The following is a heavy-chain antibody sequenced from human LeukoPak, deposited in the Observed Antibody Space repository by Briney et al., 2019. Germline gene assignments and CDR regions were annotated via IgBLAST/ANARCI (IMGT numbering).Heavy chain of an antibody. CDR2: IIPIFGTA. Sequence: ASVKVSCKASGGTFSSYAISWVRQAPGQGLEWMGGIIPIFGTANYAQKFQGRVTITTDESTSTAYMELSSLRSEDTAAYYCARAPYYYGSGIYYYYMDVWGKGTTVTVSS. CDR3: ARAPYYYGSGIYYYYMDV. CDR1: GGTFSSYA. V-gene: IGHV1-69*05. D-gene: IGHD3-10*01. J-gene: IGHJ6*03.